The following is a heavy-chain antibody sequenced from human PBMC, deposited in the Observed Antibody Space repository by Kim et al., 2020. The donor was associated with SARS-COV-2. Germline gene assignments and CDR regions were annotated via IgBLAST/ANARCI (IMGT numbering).Heavy chain of an antibody. J-gene: IGHJ5*02. CDR3: ARVLRYFAWFDP. Sequence: SETLSLTCTVSGGSISSGSYYWSWIRQPAGKGLEWIGRIYTSGSTNYNPSLKSRVTISVDTSKNQFSLKLSSVTAADTAVYYCARVLRYFAWFDPWGQGTLVTVSS. CDR2: IYTSGST. CDR1: GGSISSGSYY. V-gene: IGHV4-61*02. D-gene: IGHD3-9*01.